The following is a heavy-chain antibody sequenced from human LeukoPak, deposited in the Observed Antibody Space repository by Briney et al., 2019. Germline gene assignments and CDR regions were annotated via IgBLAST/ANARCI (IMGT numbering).Heavy chain of an antibody. CDR3: ARRGYNSGSYIGEDF. V-gene: IGHV1-24*01. CDR1: GYTLTELS. Sequence: GASVKVSCKVSGYTLTELSMHWVRQAPGKGLEWMGGFDPEDGGTIYAQKFQGRVTMTEDTSTDTAYMELSSLRSEDTAVYYCARRGYNSGSYIGEDFWGQGTLVTVSS. CDR2: FDPEDGGT. D-gene: IGHD6-19*01. J-gene: IGHJ4*02.